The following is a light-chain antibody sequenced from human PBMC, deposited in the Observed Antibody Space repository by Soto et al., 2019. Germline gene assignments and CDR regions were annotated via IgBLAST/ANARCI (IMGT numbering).Light chain of an antibody. CDR3: QQYNSYSGT. Sequence: DIQMTQSPSTLSPSVGDTVTITCRASQSISSWLAWYQQKPGKAPKLLIYDASSLESGVPSRFSGSGSGTEFTLTISSLQPDDFATYYCQQYNSYSGTFGQGTKVDIK. J-gene: IGKJ1*01. CDR1: QSISSW. CDR2: DAS. V-gene: IGKV1-5*01.